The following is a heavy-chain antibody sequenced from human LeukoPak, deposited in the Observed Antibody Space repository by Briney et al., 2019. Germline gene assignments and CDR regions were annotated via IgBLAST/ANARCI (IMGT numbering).Heavy chain of an antibody. CDR2: ISSSGSTI. V-gene: IGHV3-48*03. J-gene: IGHJ4*02. D-gene: IGHD6-13*01. CDR3: ASGIATLGVPAY. Sequence: GGSLGLSCAASGLTFNSYEMNWVRQAPGKGLEWVSYISSSGSTINYADSVKGRFTISRDNAKNSLDLQMNSLRAEDTAIYYCASGIATLGVPAYWGQGTLVIVSS. CDR1: GLTFNSYE.